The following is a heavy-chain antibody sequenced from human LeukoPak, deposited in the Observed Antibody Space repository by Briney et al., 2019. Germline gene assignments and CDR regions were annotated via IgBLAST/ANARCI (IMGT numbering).Heavy chain of an antibody. D-gene: IGHD4-17*01. CDR1: GFTFSSYA. Sequence: GGSLRLSCAASGFTFSSYAMHWVRQAPGKGLEWVAVISYDGSNKYYADSVKGRFTISRDNSKNTLYLQMNSLRAEDTAVYYCARDQEEDKDKCLSVTPDYWGQGTLVTVSS. CDR3: ARDQEEDKDKCLSVTPDY. V-gene: IGHV3-30*04. J-gene: IGHJ4*02. CDR2: ISYDGSNK.